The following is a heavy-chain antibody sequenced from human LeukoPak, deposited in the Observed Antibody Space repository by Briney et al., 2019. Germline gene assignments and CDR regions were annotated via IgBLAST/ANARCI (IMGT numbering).Heavy chain of an antibody. Sequence: SETLSLICTVSGGSISSGGYYWSWIRQHPGKGLEWIGYIYYSGSTYYNPSLKSRVTISVDTSKNQFSLKLSSVTAADTAVYYCANYGSGSYRFDPWGQGTLVTVSS. J-gene: IGHJ5*02. CDR1: GGSISSGGYY. V-gene: IGHV4-31*03. CDR2: IYYSGST. D-gene: IGHD3-10*01. CDR3: ANYGSGSYRFDP.